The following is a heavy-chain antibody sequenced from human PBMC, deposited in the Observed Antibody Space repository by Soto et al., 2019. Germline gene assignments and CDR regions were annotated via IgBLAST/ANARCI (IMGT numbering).Heavy chain of an antibody. CDR1: GGSISSTDW. CDR3: ARVRAVTVGVFDI. CDR2: IYHSGST. J-gene: IGHJ3*02. V-gene: IGHV4-4*02. D-gene: IGHD2-21*02. Sequence: QVQLQESGPGLVKPSGTLSLACGVSGGSISSTDWWSWVRQPPGKGLEWIGEIYHSGSTNYNPSLNRRVTIPVDKSKNQFSLKLSSVTAADTAVYFCARVRAVTVGVFDIWGQGTMVTVSS.